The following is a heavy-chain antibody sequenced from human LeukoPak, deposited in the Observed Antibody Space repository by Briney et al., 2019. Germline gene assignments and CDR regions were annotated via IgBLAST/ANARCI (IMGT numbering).Heavy chain of an antibody. D-gene: IGHD6-13*01. CDR1: GGSFSGYY. J-gene: IGHJ4*02. CDR2: INHSGST. Sequence: PSETLSLTCAVYGGSFSGYYWSWIRQPPGKGLEWIGEINHSGSTNYNPSLKSRVTISVDTSKNQFSLKLSSVTAADTAVYYCARHGYLPGIAAAGGKDFDYWGQGTLVTVSS. CDR3: ARHGYLPGIAAAGGKDFDY. V-gene: IGHV4-34*01.